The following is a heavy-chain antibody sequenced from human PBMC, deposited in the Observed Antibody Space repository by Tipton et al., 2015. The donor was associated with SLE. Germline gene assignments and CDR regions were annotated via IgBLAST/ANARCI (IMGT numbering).Heavy chain of an antibody. V-gene: IGHV3-11*06. CDR1: GFTFSDYY. CDR2: SSRSVT. D-gene: IGHD6-13*01. J-gene: IGHJ4*02. CDR3: ARAGGSSWADF. Sequence: SLRLSCAASGFTFSDYYMTWIRQAPGKGLEWVTSSRSVTNYADSVKGRFTISRDNAKNSLFLQMNSLRAEDTAVYYCARAGGSSWADFWGQGTLAIVSS.